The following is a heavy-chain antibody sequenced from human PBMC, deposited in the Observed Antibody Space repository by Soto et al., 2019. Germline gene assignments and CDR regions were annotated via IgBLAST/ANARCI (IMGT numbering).Heavy chain of an antibody. CDR3: AGLPGLGWFDP. V-gene: IGHV4-31*03. CDR2: IYYSGIT. CDR1: GGSVSSDGYY. D-gene: IGHD2-2*01. J-gene: IGHJ5*02. Sequence: QVQLQESGPGLVKPSQTLSLTCRVSGGSVSSDGYYCSWIRQHPGKVLEWIGYIYYSGITYYNPSIKSRVSMSIDRYKKQFSLILSSVTAADTAVYYCAGLPGLGWFDPWGEGSLVTVSS.